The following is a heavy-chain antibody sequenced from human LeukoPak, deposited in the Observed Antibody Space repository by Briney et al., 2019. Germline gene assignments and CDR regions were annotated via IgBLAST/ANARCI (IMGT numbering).Heavy chain of an antibody. CDR2: IKQDGSEK. Sequence: GGSLRLSCAASGFTFSSYRMSWVRQAPGKGLEWVANIKQDGSEKYYVDSVKGRFTISRDNAKNSLHLQMNSLRAEDTAVYYCARNSGSYWVSDYWGQGTLVTVSS. D-gene: IGHD1-26*01. V-gene: IGHV3-7*01. CDR1: GFTFSSYR. J-gene: IGHJ4*02. CDR3: ARNSGSYWVSDY.